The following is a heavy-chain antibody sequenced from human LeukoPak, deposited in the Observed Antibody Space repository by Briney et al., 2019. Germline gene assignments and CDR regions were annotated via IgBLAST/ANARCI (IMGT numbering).Heavy chain of an antibody. J-gene: IGHJ4*02. CDR2: ISPNNGIT. Sequence: ASVKVSCKASGYTFTNYDITWVRQAPGQGLEWMGWISPNNGITNYAQNLQGRVTMTTDTSANTAYMDLRSLRSDDTAVYYCARGGSGWSRDYWGQGTLVTVSS. CDR1: GYTFTNYD. CDR3: ARGGSGWSRDY. D-gene: IGHD6-19*01. V-gene: IGHV1-18*01.